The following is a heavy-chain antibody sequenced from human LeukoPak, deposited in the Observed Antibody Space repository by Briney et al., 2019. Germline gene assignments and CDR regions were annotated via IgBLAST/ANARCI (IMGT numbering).Heavy chain of an antibody. V-gene: IGHV4-39*07. CDR1: GGSISSSSYY. Sequence: SETLSLTCTVSGGSISSSSYYWGWIRQPPGKGLEWIGSICYSGSTYYNPSLKSRVTISVDTSKNQFSLKLSSVTAADTAVYYCARDPVSSGWSRGDAFDIWGQGTMVTVSS. CDR2: ICYSGST. CDR3: ARDPVSSGWSRGDAFDI. D-gene: IGHD6-13*01. J-gene: IGHJ3*02.